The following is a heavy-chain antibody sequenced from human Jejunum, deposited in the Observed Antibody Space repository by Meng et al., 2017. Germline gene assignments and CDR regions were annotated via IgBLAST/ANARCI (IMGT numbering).Heavy chain of an antibody. CDR2: VYYSGHT. V-gene: IGHV4-61*01. Sequence: VQLQESGPGLVRPSETLSLTCTVSGDSVSSDNYYWSWIRQPPGQGLEWIGYVYYSGHTDYNPSLKRRVTISIDKSTNQFSLRLSSVTAADTAVHYCARVILYSGSYYFDFWGQGTLVTVSS. J-gene: IGHJ4*02. CDR1: GDSVSSDNYY. CDR3: ARVILYSGSYYFDF. D-gene: IGHD1-26*01.